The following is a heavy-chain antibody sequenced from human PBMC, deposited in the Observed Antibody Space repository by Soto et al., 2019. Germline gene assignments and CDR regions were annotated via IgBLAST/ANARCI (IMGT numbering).Heavy chain of an antibody. D-gene: IGHD4-17*01. J-gene: IGHJ5*02. CDR2: ISAYNGNT. Sequence: QVQLVQSGAEVKKPGASVKVSCKASGYTFTSYGISWVRQAPGQGLEWMGWISAYNGNTNYAQKLQGRVTMTTDTSTSTAYMELRSLRSVDTAVYYGARGPTVTEKRGDWFDPWGQGTLVTVSS. CDR1: GYTFTSYG. CDR3: ARGPTVTEKRGDWFDP. V-gene: IGHV1-18*01.